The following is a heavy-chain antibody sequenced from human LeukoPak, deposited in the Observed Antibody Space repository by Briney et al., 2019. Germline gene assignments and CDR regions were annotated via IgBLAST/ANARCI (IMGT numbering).Heavy chain of an antibody. Sequence: GGSLRLSCAASGFTFSSYSMNWVRQAPGKGLEWVSSISSSSSYIYYADSVKGRFTISRDNAKNSLYLQMNNLRAEDTAVYYCAREEAAAKDYWGQGTLVTVSS. CDR1: GFTFSSYS. V-gene: IGHV3-21*01. J-gene: IGHJ4*02. D-gene: IGHD6-13*01. CDR2: ISSSSSYI. CDR3: AREEAAAKDY.